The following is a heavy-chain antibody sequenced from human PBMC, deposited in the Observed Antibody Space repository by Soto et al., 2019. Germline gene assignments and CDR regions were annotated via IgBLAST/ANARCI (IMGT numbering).Heavy chain of an antibody. D-gene: IGHD6-13*01. CDR3: ARDPVAAAVSANWFDP. CDR1: GFTFSSYA. CDR2: ISYDGSNK. J-gene: IGHJ5*02. V-gene: IGHV3-30-3*01. Sequence: GGSLRLSCAASGFTFSSYAMHWVRQAPGKGLEWVAVISYDGSNKYYADSVKGRFTISRDNAKNTLYLQMNSLRAEDTAVYYCARDPVAAAVSANWFDPWGQGTLVTVSS.